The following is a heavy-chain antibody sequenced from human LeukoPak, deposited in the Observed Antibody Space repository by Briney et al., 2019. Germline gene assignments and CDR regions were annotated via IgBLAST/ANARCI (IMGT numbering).Heavy chain of an antibody. CDR1: GYTFTSYD. D-gene: IGHD4-17*01. Sequence: ASVKVSCKASGYTFTSYDINWVRQATVQGLEWMGWMNPNSGNTGYAQKFQGRVTITRNTSISTAYMELSSLRSEDTAVYYCARVRNYYYYMDVWGKGTTVTVSS. CDR3: ARVRNYYYYMDV. J-gene: IGHJ6*03. CDR2: MNPNSGNT. V-gene: IGHV1-8*03.